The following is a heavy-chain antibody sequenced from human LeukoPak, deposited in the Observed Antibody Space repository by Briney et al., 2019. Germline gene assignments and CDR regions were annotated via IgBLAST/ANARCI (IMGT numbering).Heavy chain of an antibody. J-gene: IGHJ5*02. V-gene: IGHV4-34*01. CDR2: INHSGST. D-gene: IGHD4-17*01. Sequence: SETLSLTCAVYGGSFSGYYWSWIRQPPGKGLEWIGEINHSGSTNYNPSLKSRVTISVDTSKNQFSLKLSSVTAADTAVYYCARGCVATVTTRRDNWLDPWGQGTLVTVSS. CDR1: GGSFSGYY. CDR3: ARGCVATVTTRRDNWLDP.